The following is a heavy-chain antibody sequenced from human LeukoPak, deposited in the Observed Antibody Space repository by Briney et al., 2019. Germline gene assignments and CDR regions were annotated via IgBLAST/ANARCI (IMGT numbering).Heavy chain of an antibody. J-gene: IGHJ4*02. CDR2: ISAYNGNT. V-gene: IGHV1-18*01. CDR3: ARVRIAVAGTVFDY. CDR1: GYTFTSYG. Sequence: ASVKVPCKASGYTFTSYGISWVRQAPGQGLEWMGWISAYNGNTNYAQKLQGRVTMTTDTSTSTAYMELRSLRSDDTAVYYCARVRIAVAGTVFDYWGQGTLVTVSS. D-gene: IGHD6-19*01.